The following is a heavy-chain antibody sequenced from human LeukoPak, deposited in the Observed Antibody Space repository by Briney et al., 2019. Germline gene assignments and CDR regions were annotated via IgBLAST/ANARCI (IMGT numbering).Heavy chain of an antibody. D-gene: IGHD5-18*01. CDR3: ALKGGIQLHDAFDI. V-gene: IGHV1-69*05. CDR2: IIPIFGTA. J-gene: IGHJ3*02. CDR1: GGTFSSYA. Sequence: SVKVSCKASGGTFSSYAISWVRQAPGQGLEWMGRIIPIFGTANYAQKFQGRVTITTDESTSTAYMELSSLRPEDTAVYYCALKGGIQLHDAFDIWGQGTMVTVSS.